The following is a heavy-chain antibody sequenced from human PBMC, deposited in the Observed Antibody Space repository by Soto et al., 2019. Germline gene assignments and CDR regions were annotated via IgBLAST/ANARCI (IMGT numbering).Heavy chain of an antibody. CDR3: AKDRAIDYDFWSGYPRYYFDY. CDR2: ISGSGGST. J-gene: IGHJ4*02. CDR1: GFTFSSYA. V-gene: IGHV3-23*01. Sequence: GGSLRLSCAASGFTFSSYAMSWVRQAPGKGLEWVSAISGSGGSTYYADSVKGRFTISGDNSKNTLYLQMNSLRAEDTAVYYCAKDRAIDYDFWSGYPRYYFDYWGQGTLVTVSS. D-gene: IGHD3-3*01.